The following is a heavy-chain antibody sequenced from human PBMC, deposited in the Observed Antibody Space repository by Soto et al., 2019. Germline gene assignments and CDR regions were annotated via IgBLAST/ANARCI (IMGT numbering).Heavy chain of an antibody. J-gene: IGHJ5*02. CDR2: IYYSGST. V-gene: IGHV4-59*01. CDR1: GGSISSYY. CDR3: ARGGYDYWRNWFVP. D-gene: IGHD3-3*01. Sequence: SETLSLTCTVSGGSISSYYWSWIRQPPGKGLEWIGYIYYSGSTNYNPSLKSRVTISVDTSKNQFSLKLSSVTAADTAVYYCARGGYDYWRNWFVPWGQRTLVSVSS.